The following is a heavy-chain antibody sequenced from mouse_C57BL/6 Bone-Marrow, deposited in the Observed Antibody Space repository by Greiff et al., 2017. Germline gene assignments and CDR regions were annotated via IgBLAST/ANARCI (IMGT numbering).Heavy chain of an antibody. V-gene: IGHV1-69*01. CDR2: IDPSDSYT. D-gene: IGHD1-1*01. CDR1: GYTFTSYW. CDR3: AGGDYTTGYFDV. Sequence: VQLQQPGAELVMPGASVKLSCKASGYTFTSYWMHWVKQRPGQGLEWIGEIDPSDSYTNYNQKFKGKSTLTVDKSSSTAYMQLSSLTSEDSAVYDCAGGDYTTGYFDVWGTGTTVTVSS. J-gene: IGHJ1*03.